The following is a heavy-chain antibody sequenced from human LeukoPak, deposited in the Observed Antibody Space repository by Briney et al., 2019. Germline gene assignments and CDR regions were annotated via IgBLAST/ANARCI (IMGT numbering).Heavy chain of an antibody. D-gene: IGHD2-2*01. Sequence: PGGSLRLSCAASGFSFSSFWLSWVRQAPEKGLEWVANIKEDGSEKYYVDSVKGRFTISRDNAKKSLYLQMSSLRAEDTAVYYCVSFYETYWGRGTLVTVSS. CDR1: GFSFSSFW. J-gene: IGHJ4*02. CDR2: IKEDGSEK. CDR3: VSFYETY. V-gene: IGHV3-7*03.